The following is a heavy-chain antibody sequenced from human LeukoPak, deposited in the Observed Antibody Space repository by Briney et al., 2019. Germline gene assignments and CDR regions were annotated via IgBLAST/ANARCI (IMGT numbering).Heavy chain of an antibody. CDR2: INHSGST. Sequence: PSETLSLTCTVSGGSISSSSYYWGWIRQPPGKGLEWIGEINHSGSTNYNPSLKSRVTISVDTSKNQFSLKLSSVTAADTAVYYCAREKSGYSYDWGQGTLVTVSS. J-gene: IGHJ4*02. CDR3: AREKSGYSYD. CDR1: GGSISSSSYY. D-gene: IGHD5-18*01. V-gene: IGHV4-39*07.